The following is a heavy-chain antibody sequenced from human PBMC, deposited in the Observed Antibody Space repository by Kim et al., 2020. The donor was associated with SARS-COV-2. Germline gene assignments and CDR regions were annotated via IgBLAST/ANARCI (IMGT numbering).Heavy chain of an antibody. Sequence: GGSLRLSCAASGFTFSDYYMDWVRQAPGKGLEWVGRTRNKANRYTTEYAASVKGRFTISRDDSKTSLYLQMNSLKTEDTAVYYCTRVPKRGNNYYYAMDVWGPGTPVTVSS. CDR2: TRNKANRYTT. CDR3: TRVPKRGNNYYYAMDV. V-gene: IGHV3-72*01. J-gene: IGHJ6*02. D-gene: IGHD1-1*01. CDR1: GFTFSDYY.